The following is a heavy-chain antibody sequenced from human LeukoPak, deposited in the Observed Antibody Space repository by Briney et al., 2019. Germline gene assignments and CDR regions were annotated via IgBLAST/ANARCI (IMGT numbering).Heavy chain of an antibody. V-gene: IGHV1-24*01. CDR2: FDPEDGET. CDR1: GYTLTELS. J-gene: IGHJ6*02. Sequence: GASVKVSCKVSGYTLTELSMHWVRQAPGKGLEWMGGFDPEDGETIYAQKFQGRVTMTRDTSISTAYMELSRLRSDDTAVYYCARVGYGSSWYRGYYYGMDVWGQGTTVTVSS. D-gene: IGHD6-13*01. CDR3: ARVGYGSSWYRGYYYGMDV.